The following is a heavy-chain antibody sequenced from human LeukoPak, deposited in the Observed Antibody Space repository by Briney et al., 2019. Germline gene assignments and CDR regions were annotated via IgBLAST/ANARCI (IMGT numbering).Heavy chain of an antibody. D-gene: IGHD6-19*01. CDR3: ARDGIAVTGNYYYGMDV. J-gene: IGHJ6*02. CDR2: IYHSGST. CDR1: GGSISSYY. Sequence: PSETLSLACTVSGGSISSYYWSWIRQPPGKGLEWIGYIYHSGSTNYNPSLKSRVTISVETSKRQFSLKLASVTAADTAVYYCARDGIAVTGNYYYGMDVWGQGTTVTVSS. V-gene: IGHV4-59*01.